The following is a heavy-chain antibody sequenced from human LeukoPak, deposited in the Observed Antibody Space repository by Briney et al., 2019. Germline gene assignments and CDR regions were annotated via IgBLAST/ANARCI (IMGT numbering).Heavy chain of an antibody. Sequence: ASVKVSCKASGYTFTSYGISWVRQAPGQGLEWMGWISAYNGNTNYAQKLQGRVTMTTDTSTSTAYMELRSLRSDDTAVYYCARSRSSNWNYVLSSRHYYYMDVWGKGTTVTVSS. CDR3: ARSRSSNWNYVLSSRHYYYMDV. J-gene: IGHJ6*03. V-gene: IGHV1-18*01. CDR2: ISAYNGNT. D-gene: IGHD1-7*01. CDR1: GYTFTSYG.